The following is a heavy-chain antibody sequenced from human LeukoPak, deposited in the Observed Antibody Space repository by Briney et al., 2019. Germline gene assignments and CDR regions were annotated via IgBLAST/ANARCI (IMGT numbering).Heavy chain of an antibody. CDR3: ARGGHYCSSTSCYFDY. D-gene: IGHD2-2*01. CDR1: GGTFSSYA. Sequence: GASVTVSCKASGGTFSSYAISWVRQAPGQGLEWMGGIIPIFGTANYAQKFQGRVTITADESTSTAYMELSSLRSEDTAVYYCARGGHYCSSTSCYFDYWGQGTLVTVSS. CDR2: IIPIFGTA. V-gene: IGHV1-69*13. J-gene: IGHJ4*02.